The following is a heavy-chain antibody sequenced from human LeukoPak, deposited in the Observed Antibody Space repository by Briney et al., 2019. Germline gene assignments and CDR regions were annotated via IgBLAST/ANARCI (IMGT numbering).Heavy chain of an antibody. V-gene: IGHV3-48*03. D-gene: IGHD1/OR15-1a*01. CDR1: GFTFSSYE. CDR2: ISSSGSTI. Sequence: GGSLRLSCAASGFTFSSYEMNWVRQAPGKGLEWVSYISSSGSTIYYADSVKGRFTISRDNAKNSLYLQMNSLRAEDTAVYYCARDGSITGRTNWFDPWGQGTLVTVSS. CDR3: ARDGSITGRTNWFDP. J-gene: IGHJ5*02.